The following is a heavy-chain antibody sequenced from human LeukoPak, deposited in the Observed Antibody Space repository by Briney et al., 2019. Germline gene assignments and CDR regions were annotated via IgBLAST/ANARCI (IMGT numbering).Heavy chain of an antibody. CDR2: IKQDGSDK. D-gene: IGHD6-19*01. V-gene: IGHV3-7*01. CDR1: GFTFTSYW. Sequence: GGSLRLSCAASGFTFTSYWMSWVRQAPGKGLEWVANIKQDGSDKYYVDSVKGRFTISRDNAKNSLYLQMNSLRAEDTAVYYCARSIAVAGVFAFDIWGQGTMVTVSS. J-gene: IGHJ3*02. CDR3: ARSIAVAGVFAFDI.